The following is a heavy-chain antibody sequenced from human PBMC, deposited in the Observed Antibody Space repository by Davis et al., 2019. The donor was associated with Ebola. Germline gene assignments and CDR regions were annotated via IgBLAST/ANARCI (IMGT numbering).Heavy chain of an antibody. J-gene: IGHJ4*02. CDR2: IYYTGNA. Sequence: PSETLSLTCTVSGVSISRHYWSWIRQPPGKRLEWIGSIYYTGNAYYNPSLKSRVTISLDTSKNQFSLKLSSLTSADTAVYYCARDGQNFWSGYKFDYWGQGHLVSVSS. V-gene: IGHV4-59*11. CDR3: ARDGQNFWSGYKFDY. D-gene: IGHD3-3*01. CDR1: GVSISRHY.